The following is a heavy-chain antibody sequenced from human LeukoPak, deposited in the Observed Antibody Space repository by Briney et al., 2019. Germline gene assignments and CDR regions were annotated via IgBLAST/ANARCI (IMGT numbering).Heavy chain of an antibody. J-gene: IGHJ4*02. CDR2: ISASDAT. CDR3: ARHNGWYDY. D-gene: IGHD6-19*01. Sequence: PGGSLRLSCAAPGFTFSSYEMNWVRQAPGKGLEWISYISASDATIYADSVKGRFTISRDNAKNSLYLQMNSLRAEDTAVYYCARHNGWYDYWGQGALVTVSS. V-gene: IGHV3-48*03. CDR1: GFTFSSYE.